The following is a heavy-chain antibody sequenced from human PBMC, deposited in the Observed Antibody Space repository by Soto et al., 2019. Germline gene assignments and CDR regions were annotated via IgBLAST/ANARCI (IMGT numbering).Heavy chain of an antibody. CDR1: GSTFTSYY. Sequence: QVQLVQSGAEVKKPGASVKVSCKASGSTFTSYYMHWVRQAPGQGLEWMGIINPSGGSTSYAQKFQGRVTMTRDTSTSKVYMELSSLRSEDTAVYYCARDPSLDYDSSGLFDYWGQGTLVTVSS. V-gene: IGHV1-46*01. CDR2: INPSGGST. D-gene: IGHD3-22*01. CDR3: ARDPSLDYDSSGLFDY. J-gene: IGHJ4*02.